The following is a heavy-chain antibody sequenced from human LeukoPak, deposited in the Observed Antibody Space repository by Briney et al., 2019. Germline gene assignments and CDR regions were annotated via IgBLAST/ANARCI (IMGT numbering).Heavy chain of an antibody. D-gene: IGHD1-14*01. J-gene: IGHJ6*03. Sequence: GGSLRLSCAASGFTFSSYSMNWVRQAPGKGLEWGSSISSSSSYIYYADSVKGRFTISRDNAKNSLYLQMNSLRVEDTAVYYCARDKAGTTPYYYYSMDVWGKGTTVTVSS. CDR3: ARDKAGTTPYYYYSMDV. V-gene: IGHV3-21*01. CDR2: ISSSSSYI. CDR1: GFTFSSYS.